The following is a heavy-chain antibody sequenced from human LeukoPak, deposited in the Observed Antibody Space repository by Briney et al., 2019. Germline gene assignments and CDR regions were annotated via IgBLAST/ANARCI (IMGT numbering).Heavy chain of an antibody. CDR1: GFTFSSYA. V-gene: IGHV3-23*01. CDR3: ALASMVQGVTFDY. CDR2: ISGSGGST. J-gene: IGHJ4*02. Sequence: GGSLRLSCAASGFTFSSYAMSWVRQAPGEGLEWVSAISGSGGSTYYADSVKGRFTISRENSKNTLYLQMNSLGAEDTAVYYCALASMVQGVTFDYWGQGTLVTVSS. D-gene: IGHD3-10*01.